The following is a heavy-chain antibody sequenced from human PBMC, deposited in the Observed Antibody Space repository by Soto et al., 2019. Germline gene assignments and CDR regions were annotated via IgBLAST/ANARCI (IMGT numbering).Heavy chain of an antibody. CDR1: GYSFTDYY. CDR2: INPNTGVT. D-gene: IGHD2-21*02. CDR3: VRSPGDFRYGLDV. J-gene: IGHJ6*02. V-gene: IGHV1-2*04. Sequence: QVQLVQSGAEVRKPGASVKVSCKASGYSFTDYYIHWVRQAPGQGLECLGWINPNTGVTHFAQKFQGWVTMTRDTSISTAYMELNRLTSDDTAVYYCVRSPGDFRYGLDVWGQGTTVTVSS.